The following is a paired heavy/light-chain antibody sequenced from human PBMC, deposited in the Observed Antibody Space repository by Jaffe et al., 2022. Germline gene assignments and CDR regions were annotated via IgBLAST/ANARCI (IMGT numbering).Heavy chain of an antibody. CDR3: ASRELWDSSGYYLYWYFDL. CDR2: IYHSGST. D-gene: IGHD3-22*01. V-gene: IGHV4-38-2*01. CDR1: GYSISSGYY. Sequence: QVQLQESGPGLVKPSETLSLTCAVSGYSISSGYYWGWIRQPPGKGLEWIGSIYHSGSTYYNPSLKSRVTISVDTSKNQFSLKLSSVTAADTAVYYCASRELWDSSGYYLYWYFDLWGRGTLVTVSS. J-gene: IGHJ2*01.
Light chain of an antibody. V-gene: IGLV1-40*01. CDR2: GNS. J-gene: IGLJ1*01. CDR3: QSYDSSLSGLV. CDR1: SSNIGAGYD. Sequence: QSVLTQPPSVSGAPGQRVTISCTGSSSNIGAGYDVHWYQQLPGTAPKLLIYGNSNRPSGVPDRFSGSKSGTSASLAITGLQAEDEADYYCQSYDSSLSGLVFGTGTKVTVL.